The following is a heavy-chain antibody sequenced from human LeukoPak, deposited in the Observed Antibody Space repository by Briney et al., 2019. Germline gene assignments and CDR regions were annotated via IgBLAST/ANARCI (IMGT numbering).Heavy chain of an antibody. Sequence: PSETLSLTCTVSGGSISTYCWSWIRQAPGKGLEWIGYFSYNGKTNYNPSLESRVIISVATSKSQFSLKLSSVTAADTAVYYCARHLGVTAAPLGYWGRGTLVTVSS. CDR3: ARHLGVTAAPLGY. CDR2: FSYNGKT. CDR1: GGSISTYC. V-gene: IGHV4-59*08. D-gene: IGHD2-21*02. J-gene: IGHJ4*02.